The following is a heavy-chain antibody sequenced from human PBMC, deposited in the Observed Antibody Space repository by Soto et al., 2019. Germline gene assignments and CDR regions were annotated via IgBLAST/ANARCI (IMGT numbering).Heavy chain of an antibody. J-gene: IGHJ6*02. CDR1: GYSFTNQA. V-gene: IGHV1-18*01. CDR3: ARGYDSSAYFYPLGDGMDV. CDR2: ISGRSGNS. Sequence: ASVKVSCKTSGYSFTNQAINWVRQAPGQGLEWVGWISGRSGNSNSAETVRGRVTMTTDTSTATAYLELRALTTDDTAVYYCARGYDSSAYFYPLGDGMDVWGQGTTVTVSS. D-gene: IGHD6-19*01.